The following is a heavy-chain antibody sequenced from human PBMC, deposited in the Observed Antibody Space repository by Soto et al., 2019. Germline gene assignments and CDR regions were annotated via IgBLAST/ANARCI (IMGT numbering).Heavy chain of an antibody. Sequence: VGSLRLSCLASGFTFSSYGLHWVRQAPGPGLEWVAIISYDGSNTYYADSVKGRFTISRDNSKNTLYLQMNSLRAEDTSVYYCAKEGGLSGSYYISSSYYFDYWGQGTLVTVSS. CDR2: ISYDGSNT. D-gene: IGHD1-26*01. V-gene: IGHV3-30*18. CDR3: AKEGGLSGSYYISSSYYFDY. CDR1: GFTFSSYG. J-gene: IGHJ4*02.